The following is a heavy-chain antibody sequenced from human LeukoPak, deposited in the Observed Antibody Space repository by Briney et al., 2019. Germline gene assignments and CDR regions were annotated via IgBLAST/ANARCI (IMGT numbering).Heavy chain of an antibody. J-gene: IGHJ4*02. Sequence: SETLSLTCTVSGGSINNYYWSWIRQPPGKGLEWIGYIYYSGSTNYNPSLKSRVTISVDTSKNQFSLNLSSLTAAHTAVYYCARHRGSGYPYFDYWGQGTLVTVSS. D-gene: IGHD3-22*01. CDR1: GGSINNYY. CDR3: ARHRGSGYPYFDY. CDR2: IYYSGST. V-gene: IGHV4-59*01.